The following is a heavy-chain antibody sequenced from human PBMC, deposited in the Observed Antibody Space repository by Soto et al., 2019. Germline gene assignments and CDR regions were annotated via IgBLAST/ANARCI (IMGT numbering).Heavy chain of an antibody. CDR1: GFTFGTTD. Sequence: QLLQSGGGLVQPGGALTLSCAASGFTFGTTDMSWVRQAPGGGLEGGSTIDGSGGITYYADSVKGRFTISRDNSRNTVYLQMNSLRGDDTALYYCVKNSGWFNTWGQGALVTVSS. CDR3: VKNSGWFNT. CDR2: IDGSGGIT. J-gene: IGHJ5*02. V-gene: IGHV3-23*01. D-gene: IGHD3-10*01.